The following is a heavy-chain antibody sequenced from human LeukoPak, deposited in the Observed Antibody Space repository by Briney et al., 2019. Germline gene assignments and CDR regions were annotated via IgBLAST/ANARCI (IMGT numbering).Heavy chain of an antibody. CDR1: GYTFTSYG. D-gene: IGHD2-2*01. CDR3: ARDLGGYCSSSSCFYAFDI. J-gene: IGHJ3*02. Sequence: GASVKVSCKASGYTFTSYGISWVRQAPGQGLEWMGWINAGNGNTKYSQKFQGRVTITRDTSASTAYMELSSLRSEDTAVYYCARDLGGYCSSSSCFYAFDIWGQGTMVTVSS. CDR2: INAGNGNT. V-gene: IGHV1-3*01.